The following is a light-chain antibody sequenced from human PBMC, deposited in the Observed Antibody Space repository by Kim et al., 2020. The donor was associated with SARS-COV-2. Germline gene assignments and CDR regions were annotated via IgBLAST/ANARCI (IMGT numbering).Light chain of an antibody. CDR2: YDS. CDR3: QVWDSSSDHRVV. CDR1: RIGSKG. J-gene: IGLJ2*01. V-gene: IGLV3-21*04. Sequence: PGKTARVSCGGNRIGSKGVHWYQQKSGQAPVLVIYYDSDRPSGIPERFSGSNSGNTATLTISRVEAGDEADYYCQVWDSSSDHRVVFGGGTKVTVL.